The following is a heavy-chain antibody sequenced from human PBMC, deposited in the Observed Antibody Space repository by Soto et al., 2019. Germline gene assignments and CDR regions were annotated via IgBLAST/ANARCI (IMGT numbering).Heavy chain of an antibody. CDR1: GFTFSNAW. D-gene: IGHD3-22*01. V-gene: IGHV3-15*07. CDR2: VKSKNDGGTT. CDR3: AKGGSYDSSGYYYSRRRDFDY. Sequence: PGGSLRLSCAASGFTFSNAWINWVRQAPGKGLEWVGRVKSKNDGGTTDFAAPVKGRFAISRDDSKNMVYLEMNSLQTEDTAIYYCAKGGSYDSSGYYYSRRRDFDYWGQGTLVTVSS. J-gene: IGHJ4*02.